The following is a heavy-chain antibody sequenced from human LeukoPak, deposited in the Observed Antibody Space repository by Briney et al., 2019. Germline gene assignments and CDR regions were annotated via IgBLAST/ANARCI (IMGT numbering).Heavy chain of an antibody. V-gene: IGHV3-23*01. CDR1: GFTFSNYA. D-gene: IGHD3-16*02. CDR2: VSGSGGTT. CDR3: ATQPYDYVWGSYPLSDY. Sequence: GGSLRLSCAASGFTFSNYAMSWVRQAPEKGLERVSLVSGSGGTTYYAGSVKGRFTISRDNSKNTLYLQMNSLRAEDTAVYYCATQPYDYVWGSYPLSDYWGQGTLVTVSS. J-gene: IGHJ4*02.